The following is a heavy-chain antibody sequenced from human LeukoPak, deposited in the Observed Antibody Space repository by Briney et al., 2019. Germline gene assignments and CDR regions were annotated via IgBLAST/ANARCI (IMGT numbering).Heavy chain of an antibody. Sequence: ASVKVSCKASGYTFTSYGISWVRQAPGQGLEWMGWISAYNGNTNYAQKLQGRVTMTTDTSTSTAYMELRSLRSDDTAVYYCARATRFGWGYGDSTTNAFDIWGQGTMVTVSS. V-gene: IGHV1-18*01. CDR1: GYTFTSYG. D-gene: IGHD4-17*01. J-gene: IGHJ3*02. CDR2: ISAYNGNT. CDR3: ARATRFGWGYGDSTTNAFDI.